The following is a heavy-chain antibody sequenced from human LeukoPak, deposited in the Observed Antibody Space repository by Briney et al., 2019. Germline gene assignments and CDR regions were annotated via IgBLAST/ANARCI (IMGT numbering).Heavy chain of an antibody. CDR1: GYNFISYY. D-gene: IGHD5-24*01. J-gene: IGHJ4*02. CDR3: ARDPLNGYTQGILDY. V-gene: IGHV1-46*01. Sequence: ASVKVSCKASGYNFISYYMHWVRQAPGQGLEWMGIINPSGGTTSYAQKFQDRVTMTRDTSTSTVYMELSSLRSEDTAVYYCARDPLNGYTQGILDYWGQGTLVTVSS. CDR2: INPSGGTT.